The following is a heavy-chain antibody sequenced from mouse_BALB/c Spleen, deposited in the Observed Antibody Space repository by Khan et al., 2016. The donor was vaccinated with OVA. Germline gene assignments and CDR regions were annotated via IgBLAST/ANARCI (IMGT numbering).Heavy chain of an antibody. V-gene: IGHV1-7*01. J-gene: IGHJ2*01. CDR1: GYTFPNYW. Sequence: LEESGAELAKPGASVKMSCKASGYTFPNYWMHWVKQGPGQGLEWIGYINPSTDYTEYNQRFKDKATLTADKSSSTAYMQLSSLTSEDSAVYYCTRLGYSYGSTFVYWGQGTTLTVSS. D-gene: IGHD1-1*01. CDR2: INPSTDYT. CDR3: TRLGYSYGSTFVY.